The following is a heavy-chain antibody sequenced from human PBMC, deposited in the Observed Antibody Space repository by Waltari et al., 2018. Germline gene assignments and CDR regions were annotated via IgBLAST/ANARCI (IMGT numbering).Heavy chain of an antibody. Sequence: EVQLVQPGAEVKKPGATVKISCNVSGYTFTDDYMHWVQQAPGKGLEWMGLVDPEDGETIYAEKFQGRVTITADTSTDTAYMELSSLRSEDTAVYYCATVLAVAGPGWFDPWGQGTLVTVSS. CDR2: VDPEDGET. V-gene: IGHV1-69-2*01. J-gene: IGHJ5*02. CDR1: GYTFTDDY. CDR3: ATVLAVAGPGWFDP. D-gene: IGHD6-19*01.